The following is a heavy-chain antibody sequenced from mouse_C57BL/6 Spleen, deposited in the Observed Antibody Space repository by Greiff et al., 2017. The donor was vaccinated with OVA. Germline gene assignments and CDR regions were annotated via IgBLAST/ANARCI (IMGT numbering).Heavy chain of an antibody. Sequence: VKLMESGAELARPGASVKLSCKASGYTFTSYGISWVKQRTGQGLEWIGEIYPRSGNTYYNEKFKGKATLTADKSSSTAYMELRSLTSEDSAVYFCARGHLYGSSFYYFDYWGQGTTLTVSS. CDR1: GYTFTSYG. D-gene: IGHD1-1*01. V-gene: IGHV1-81*01. CDR2: IYPRSGNT. J-gene: IGHJ2*01. CDR3: ARGHLYGSSFYYFDY.